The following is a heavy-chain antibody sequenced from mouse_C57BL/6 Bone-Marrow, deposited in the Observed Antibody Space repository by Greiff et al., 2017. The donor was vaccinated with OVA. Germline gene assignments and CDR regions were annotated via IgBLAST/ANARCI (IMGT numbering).Heavy chain of an antibody. Sequence: QLQESGPELVKPGASVKVSCKASGYSFTDYNMYWVKQSHGKSLEWIGYIDPYSGGTSYNKKFRGKTTFTVDKSSSTAFMHLTSLTSEDSAVYYSARDDDYDWFAYWGRGTRVTVSA. V-gene: IGHV1S135*01. CDR2: IDPYSGGT. J-gene: IGHJ3*01. CDR3: ARDDDYDWFAY. CDR1: GYSFTDYN. D-gene: IGHD2-4*01.